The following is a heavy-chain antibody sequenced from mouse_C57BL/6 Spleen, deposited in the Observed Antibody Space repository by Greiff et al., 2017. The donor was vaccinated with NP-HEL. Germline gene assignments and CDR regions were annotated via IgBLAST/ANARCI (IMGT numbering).Heavy chain of an antibody. CDR2: INPNNGGT. V-gene: IGHV1-26*01. D-gene: IGHD1-1*01. CDR3: ARVRSSYRYFDV. Sequence: EVQLQQSGPELVKPGASVKISCKASGYTFTDYYMNWVKQSHGKSLEWIGDINPNNGGTSYNQKFKGKATLTVDKSSSTAYMELRSLTSEDSAVYYCARVRSSYRYFDVWGTGTTVTVSS. J-gene: IGHJ1*03. CDR1: GYTFTDYY.